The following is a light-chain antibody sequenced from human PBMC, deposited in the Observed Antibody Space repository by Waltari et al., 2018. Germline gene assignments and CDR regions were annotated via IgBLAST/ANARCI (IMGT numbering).Light chain of an antibody. Sequence: AIRITQSPSSLSASTGDRVTITCRASQGISSYLAWYQQKPGKAPNLLIYAASTLQRGVPSRFSGSGSGTDFTLTISCLQSEDFATYYCQQANSFPFFGPGTKVDIK. V-gene: IGKV1-8*01. CDR3: QQANSFPF. CDR1: QGISSY. CDR2: AAS. J-gene: IGKJ3*01.